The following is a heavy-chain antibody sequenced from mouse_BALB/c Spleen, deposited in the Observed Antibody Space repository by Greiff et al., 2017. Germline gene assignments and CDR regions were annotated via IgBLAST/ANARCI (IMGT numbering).Heavy chain of an antibody. CDR3: ARHPIDDGYHAWFAY. CDR1: GFTFSSYG. Sequence: EVKLVESGGDLVKPGGSLKLSCAASGFTFSSYGMSWVRQTPDKRLEWVATISSGGSYTYYPDSVKGRFTISRDNTKNTLYLQMSSLKSEDTALYYCARHPIDDGYHAWFAYWGQGTLVTVSA. D-gene: IGHD2-3*01. V-gene: IGHV5-6*01. J-gene: IGHJ3*01. CDR2: ISSGGSYT.